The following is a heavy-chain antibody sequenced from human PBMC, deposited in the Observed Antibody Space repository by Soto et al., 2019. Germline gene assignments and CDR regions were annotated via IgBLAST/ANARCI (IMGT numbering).Heavy chain of an antibody. CDR2: VFYTGFT. CDR3: ATSQKGYNWNYFDH. CDR1: GGSISGSYYY. D-gene: IGHD1-20*01. J-gene: IGHJ4*02. V-gene: IGHV4-39*01. Sequence: PSETLSLTCAVSGGSISGSYYYWAWLRQSPGKGPEWIGSVFYTGFTSYNPSLGSRVSVSVDTSKSQFSLELSAVTAADTAVYYCATSQKGYNWNYFDHWGQGALVTVSS.